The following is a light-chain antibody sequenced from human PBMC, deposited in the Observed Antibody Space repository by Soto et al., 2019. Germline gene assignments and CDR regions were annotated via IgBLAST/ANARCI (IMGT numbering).Light chain of an antibody. CDR2: HAS. V-gene: IGKV1-5*01. J-gene: IGKJ1*01. CDR1: ESISNW. CDR3: QQYNSYS. Sequence: DYQVTQSPSTLSASVGDRVIITFRASESISNWLAWYQQKPGTAPKVLIYHASNLQSGVPSRFSGSGSGTEFTLTISSLQPDDFATYYCQQYNSYSFGQGTKVDIK.